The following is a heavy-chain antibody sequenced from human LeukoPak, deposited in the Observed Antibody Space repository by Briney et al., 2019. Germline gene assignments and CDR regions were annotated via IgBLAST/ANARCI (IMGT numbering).Heavy chain of an antibody. D-gene: IGHD2-15*01. CDR2: ISPGTI. V-gene: IGHV3-48*01. CDR1: GFTFSRHP. Sequence: GGSLRLSCEASGFTFSRHPMNWVRQAPGKGLEWVSYISPGTIYYADSVKSRFTISRDNAKNSLYLQMNSLRAEDTAVYYCTRDGRVAYEMDVWGQGTTVTVSS. J-gene: IGHJ6*02. CDR3: TRDGRVAYEMDV.